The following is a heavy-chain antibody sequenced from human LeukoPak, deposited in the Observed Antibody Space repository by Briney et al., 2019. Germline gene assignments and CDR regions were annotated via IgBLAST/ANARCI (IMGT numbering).Heavy chain of an antibody. Sequence: ASVKVSCKASGYTFTSYYMHWVRQAPGQGLEWMGIINPSGGSTSYAQKFQGRVTMTRDTSTSTVYMELSSLRSEDTAVYYCAREHCSGGSCYRSFDYWGQGTLVTVSS. CDR1: GYTFTSYY. CDR3: AREHCSGGSCYRSFDY. D-gene: IGHD2-15*01. V-gene: IGHV1-46*01. J-gene: IGHJ4*02. CDR2: INPSGGST.